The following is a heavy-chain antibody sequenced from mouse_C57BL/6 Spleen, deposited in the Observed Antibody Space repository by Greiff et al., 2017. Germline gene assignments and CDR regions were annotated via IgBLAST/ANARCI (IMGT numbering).Heavy chain of an antibody. CDR1: GFNIKDDY. J-gene: IGHJ2*01. CDR3: TTRIYYGNYDY. D-gene: IGHD2-1*01. Sequence: EVQLVESGAELVRPGASVKLSCTASGFNIKDDYMHWVKQRPEQGLEWIGWIDPENGDTEYASKFQGKATITADTSSNKAYLQLSSLTSEDTTVYYCTTRIYYGNYDYWGQGTTLTVSS. CDR2: IDPENGDT. V-gene: IGHV14-4*01.